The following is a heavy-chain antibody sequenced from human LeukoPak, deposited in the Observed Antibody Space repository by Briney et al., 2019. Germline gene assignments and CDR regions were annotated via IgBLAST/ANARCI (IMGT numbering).Heavy chain of an antibody. CDR3: ARDGISGYSYGLDYYYYGMDV. J-gene: IGHJ6*02. V-gene: IGHV4-59*01. D-gene: IGHD5-18*01. Sequence: PSETLSLTCTVSGGSISSYYWSWIRQPPGKGLEWIGYIYYSGSTNYNPSLKSRVTISVDTSKNQFSLKLSSVTAADTAVYYCARDGISGYSYGLDYYYYGMDVWGRGTTVTVSS. CDR1: GGSISSYY. CDR2: IYYSGST.